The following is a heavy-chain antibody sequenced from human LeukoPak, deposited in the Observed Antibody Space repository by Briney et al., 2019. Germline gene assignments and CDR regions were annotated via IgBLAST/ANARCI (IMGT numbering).Heavy chain of an antibody. CDR1: GYTSTSYD. CDR3: ARKGPANYYYYYMDV. Sequence: GASVKVSCKASGYTSTSYDINWVRQATGQGLEWKGWMNPNSGNTGYAQRFQGRVTMTRNTSISTAYMELSSLRSEDTAVYFCARKGPANYYYYYMDVWGKGTTVTVSS. J-gene: IGHJ6*03. D-gene: IGHD2-2*01. V-gene: IGHV1-8*01. CDR2: MNPNSGNT.